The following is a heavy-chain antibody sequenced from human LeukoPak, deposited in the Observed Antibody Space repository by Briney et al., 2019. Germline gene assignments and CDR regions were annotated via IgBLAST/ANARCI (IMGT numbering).Heavy chain of an antibody. CDR2: ISGSGGST. CDR3: AKDLSYYDSSGYPTLSKPTDY. CDR1: GFTFSSYA. J-gene: IGHJ4*02. V-gene: IGHV3-23*01. D-gene: IGHD3-22*01. Sequence: GGSLRLSCAASGFTFSSYAMSWVRQAPGKGLEWVSAISGSGGSTYYADSVKGRFTISRDNSKSTLYLQMNSLRAEDTAVYYCAKDLSYYDSSGYPTLSKPTDYWGQGTLVTVSS.